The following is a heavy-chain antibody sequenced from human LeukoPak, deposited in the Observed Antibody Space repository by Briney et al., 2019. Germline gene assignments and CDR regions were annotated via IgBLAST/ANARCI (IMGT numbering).Heavy chain of an antibody. D-gene: IGHD3-10*01. CDR3: ARVAKFYYGSESYYFFEH. CDR1: GFTFTTYW. V-gene: IGHV3-7*01. Sequence: GGSLRLSCAASGFTFTTYWMTCVRQAPGKGLEWVANINQDGSEKYFVDSVKGRFTISRDNAKNSLYLQMNGLRVEDTAVYYCARVAKFYYGSESYYFFEHWGQGTPVTASS. CDR2: INQDGSEK. J-gene: IGHJ4*02.